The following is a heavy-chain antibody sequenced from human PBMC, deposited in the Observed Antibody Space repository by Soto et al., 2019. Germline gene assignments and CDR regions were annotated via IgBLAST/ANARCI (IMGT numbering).Heavy chain of an antibody. Sequence: SATLSLPCAVYGGSFSGYCWSWIRQPPGKGLEWIGEINHSGSTNHNPSLKSRVTISVDTSKNQFSLKLSSVTAADTAVYYCANGQNGVDFAFDIWGQGTMVTVSS. CDR2: INHSGST. CDR3: ANGQNGVDFAFDI. D-gene: IGHD4-17*01. V-gene: IGHV4-34*01. J-gene: IGHJ3*02. CDR1: GGSFSGYC.